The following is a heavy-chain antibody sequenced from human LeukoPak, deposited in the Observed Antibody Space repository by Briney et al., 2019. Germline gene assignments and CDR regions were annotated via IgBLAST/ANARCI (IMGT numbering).Heavy chain of an antibody. V-gene: IGHV3-30*02. CDR2: IRYDGSNK. J-gene: IGHJ4*02. Sequence: GGSLRLSCAASGFTFSSYGMHWVRQAPGKGLEWVAFIRYDGSNKYYADSVKGRFTISRDNAKNSLYLQMNSLRAEDTAVYYCARDQEVAVAGTNWGQGTLVTVSS. CDR1: GFTFSSYG. D-gene: IGHD6-19*01. CDR3: ARDQEVAVAGTN.